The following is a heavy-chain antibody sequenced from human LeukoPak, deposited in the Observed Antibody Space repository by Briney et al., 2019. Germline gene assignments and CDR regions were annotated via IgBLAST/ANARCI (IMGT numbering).Heavy chain of an antibody. V-gene: IGHV3-7*03. CDR1: GFTFSSYW. CDR2: IKQDGSEK. J-gene: IGHJ6*04. Sequence: GGSLRLSCAASGFTFSSYWMSWVRQAPGKGLEWVANIKQDGSEKYYVDSVKGRFTISRDNSKNSLYLQMNSLRAEDTAVYYCASVVRYCSSTSCYYRWSGMDVWGKGTTVTVSS. D-gene: IGHD2-2*01. CDR3: ASVVRYCSSTSCYYRWSGMDV.